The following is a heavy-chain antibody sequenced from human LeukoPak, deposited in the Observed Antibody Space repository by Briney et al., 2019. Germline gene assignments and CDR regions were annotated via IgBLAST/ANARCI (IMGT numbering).Heavy chain of an antibody. CDR2: LSGSGSTT. CDR1: GFTFSSDG. J-gene: IGHJ5*02. V-gene: IGHV3-23*01. CDR3: ARGYYDSNDSNRSNWFDP. D-gene: IGHD3-22*01. Sequence: GGSLRLSCAASGFTFSSDGMSWVRQAPGKGLEWVSALSGSGSTTYYADSVKGRFTISRDNSKNMLFLEMNSLRVEDTAVYYCARGYYDSNDSNRSNWFDPWGQGTLVTVSS.